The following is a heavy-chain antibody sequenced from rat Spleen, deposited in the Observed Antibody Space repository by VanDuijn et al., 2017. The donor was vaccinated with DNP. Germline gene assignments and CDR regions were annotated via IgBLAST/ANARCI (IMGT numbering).Heavy chain of an antibody. J-gene: IGHJ4*01. CDR1: GFSVTTYS. Sequence: QVQLKESGPGLVQPSETLSLTCTVSGFSVTTYSVSWVRQPSGRGPEWMGRMWNDGDTAYNSVLKSRQSISRDTSKNQVFLKMNSLKTDDTGTYYCTRDQDYYYDGGYYPTMDAWGQGTSVTVSS. CDR2: MWNDGDT. D-gene: IGHD1-12*02. V-gene: IGHV2-63*01. CDR3: TRDQDYYYDGGYYPTMDA.